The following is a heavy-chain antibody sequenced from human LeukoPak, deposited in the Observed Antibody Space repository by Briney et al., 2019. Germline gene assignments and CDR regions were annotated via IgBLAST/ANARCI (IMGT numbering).Heavy chain of an antibody. J-gene: IGHJ4*02. D-gene: IGHD3-22*01. Sequence: ASVKVSCKASGYTFTGYYMHWVRQAPGQGLEWMGWINPNSGGTNYAQRFQGRVTMTRDTSISTAYMELSRLRSDDTAVYYCARDQARAYYYDSSGYYSFRFFDYWGQGTLVTVSS. CDR1: GYTFTGYY. V-gene: IGHV1-2*02. CDR3: ARDQARAYYYDSSGYYSFRFFDY. CDR2: INPNSGGT.